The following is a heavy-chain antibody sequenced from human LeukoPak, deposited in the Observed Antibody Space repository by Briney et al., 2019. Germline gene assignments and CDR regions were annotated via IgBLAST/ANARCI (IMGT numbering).Heavy chain of an antibody. J-gene: IGHJ5*02. CDR1: GFTVSSTY. D-gene: IGHD3-22*01. V-gene: IGHV3-66*04. CDR2: LFGTDTT. Sequence: GGSLRLSCAASGFTVSSTYTSWVRQAPGKGLEWVSLLFGTDTTFYADSVKGRFAISRDDAQNTLYLQMNSLRAEDTAMYYCARQDYYDRRFDPWGQGTLVTVSS. CDR3: ARQDYYDRRFDP.